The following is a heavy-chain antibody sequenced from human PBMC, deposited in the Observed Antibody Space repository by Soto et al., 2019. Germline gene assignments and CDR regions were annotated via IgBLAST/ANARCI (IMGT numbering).Heavy chain of an antibody. J-gene: IGHJ6*02. D-gene: IGHD5-18*01. Sequence: SVKVSCKASGFTFTSSAVQWVRQARGQRLEWIGWIVVGSGNTNYAQKFQERVTITRDMSTSTAYMELSSLRSEDTAGYYCAAGSKPRSYGTFDYGMDVWGQGTTVTVS. CDR3: AAGSKPRSYGTFDYGMDV. V-gene: IGHV1-58*01. CDR1: GFTFTSSA. CDR2: IVVGSGNT.